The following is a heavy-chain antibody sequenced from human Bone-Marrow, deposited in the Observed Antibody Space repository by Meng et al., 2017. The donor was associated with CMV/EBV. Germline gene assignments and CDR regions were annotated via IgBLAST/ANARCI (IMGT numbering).Heavy chain of an antibody. V-gene: IGHV1-18*01. CDR1: GYTFTNYG. CDR2: ISAYNGNT. CDR3: ASALGRFYPTSPDF. D-gene: IGHD3-3*01. J-gene: IGHJ4*02. Sequence: QVQLLQSGAEVKKPGASVKVSCKASGYTFTNYGIIWVRQAPGQGLEWVGWISAYNGNTNYAQNLQGRVTMTTDTSTSTAYMELRSLRSDDTAVYYCASALGRFYPTSPDFWDQGTLVTVSS.